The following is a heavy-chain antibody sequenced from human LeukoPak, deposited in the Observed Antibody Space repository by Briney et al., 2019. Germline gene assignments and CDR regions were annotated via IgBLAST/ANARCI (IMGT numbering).Heavy chain of an antibody. V-gene: IGHV4-59*01. CDR1: GGSISSYY. J-gene: IGHJ5*02. CDR3: ARVHSAAGSYWFDP. Sequence: PSETLSLTCTVSGGSISSYYWSWIRQPPGKGLEWIGYIYYSGSTNYSPSLKSRVTISVDTSKNQFSLKLSSVTAADTAVYYCARVHSAAGSYWFDPWGQGTLVTVSS. CDR2: IYYSGST. D-gene: IGHD6-13*01.